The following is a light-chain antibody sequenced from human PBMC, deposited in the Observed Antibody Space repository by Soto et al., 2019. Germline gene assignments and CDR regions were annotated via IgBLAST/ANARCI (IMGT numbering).Light chain of an antibody. J-gene: IGLJ2*01. V-gene: IGLV7-46*01. CDR3: LLSYSGPRVV. CDR1: TGAVTSGHY. Sequence: QTVVTQEPSLTVSPGGTVTLTCGSSTGAVTSGHYPYWFQQKPGQAPRTLIYDTSNKHSWTPARLSGSLLGGKAALTLSGAQPEDEAEYYCLLSYSGPRVVFGGGTKVTVL. CDR2: DTS.